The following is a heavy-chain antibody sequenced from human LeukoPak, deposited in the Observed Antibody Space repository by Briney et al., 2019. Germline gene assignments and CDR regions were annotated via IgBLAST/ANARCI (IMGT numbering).Heavy chain of an antibody. CDR2: IRYDGSNK. CDR1: GSTFSSYG. J-gene: IGHJ3*02. CDR3: AKERTYYYGSGSYYNWAFDI. D-gene: IGHD3-10*01. V-gene: IGHV3-30*02. Sequence: GGSLRLSCAASGSTFSSYGMHWVRQAPGKGLEWVAFIRYDGSNKYYADSVKGRFTISRDNSKNTLYLQMNSLRAEDTAVYYCAKERTYYYGSGSYYNWAFDIWGQGTMVTVSS.